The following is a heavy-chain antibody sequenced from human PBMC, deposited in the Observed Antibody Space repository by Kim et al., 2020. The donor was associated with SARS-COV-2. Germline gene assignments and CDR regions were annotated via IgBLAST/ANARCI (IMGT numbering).Heavy chain of an antibody. CDR1: GFTFSSYA. Sequence: GGSLRLSCAASGFTFSSYAMSWVRQAPGKGLEWVSAISGSGGSTYYADSVKGRFTISRDNSKNTLYLQMNSLRAEDTAVYYCAKGIAAAGHDYYYYYYGRDASGQGTTGTVSS. CDR2: ISGSGGST. V-gene: IGHV3-23*01. J-gene: IGHJ6*01. D-gene: IGHD6-13*01. CDR3: AKGIAAAGHDYYYYYYGRDA.